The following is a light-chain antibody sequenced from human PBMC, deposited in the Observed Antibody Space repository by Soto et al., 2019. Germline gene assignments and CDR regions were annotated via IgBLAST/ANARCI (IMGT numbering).Light chain of an antibody. V-gene: IGKV3-20*01. Sequence: EVVLTQSPGTLSLSPGDRATLSCMASQSVASDYLAWYQQKPGQAPRLLIYLASSRATGVPERFSGSGSGTDFTLTISRLEPEDFAVYYCQQYGSSPGTFGQGTKV. J-gene: IGKJ1*01. CDR2: LAS. CDR1: QSVASDY. CDR3: QQYGSSPGT.